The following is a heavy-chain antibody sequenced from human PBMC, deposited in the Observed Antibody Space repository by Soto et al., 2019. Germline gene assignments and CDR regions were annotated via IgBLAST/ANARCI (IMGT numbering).Heavy chain of an antibody. D-gene: IGHD6-13*01. CDR2: ILYVGSNK. V-gene: IGHV3-30-3*01. CDR3: AREGGAAAGPDY. CDR1: GFTFSSYA. Sequence: GGSLRLSCAASGFTFSSYAMHWVRQAQGKGLGWVAVILYVGSNKYYADSGKGRFTISRDTSKNTLYLQMSSLRAEDTAVYYCAREGGAAAGPDYWGQGTLVTVSS. J-gene: IGHJ4*02.